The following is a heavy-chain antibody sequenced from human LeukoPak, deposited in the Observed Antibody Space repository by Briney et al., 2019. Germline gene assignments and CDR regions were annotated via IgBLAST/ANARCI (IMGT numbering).Heavy chain of an antibody. CDR3: ARYSTSWYFFDY. CDR1: GYSFTSYL. CDR2: IYPGDSDT. J-gene: IGHJ4*02. D-gene: IGHD6-13*01. Sequence: GESLKISCKGSGYSFTSYLIGWVRQMPGKGLEWMRIIYPGDSDTRYSPSFQGQVTISADKSISTAYLQWSSLKASDTAMYFCARYSTSWYFFDYWGQGTLVTVSS. V-gene: IGHV5-51*01.